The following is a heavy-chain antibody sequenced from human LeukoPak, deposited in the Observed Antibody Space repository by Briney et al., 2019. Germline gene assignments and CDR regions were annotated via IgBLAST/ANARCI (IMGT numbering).Heavy chain of an antibody. CDR2: ISYDGTNK. V-gene: IGHV3-30-3*01. CDR1: GFAFSTYA. CDR3: ARGDYYDSSGYYFPDAFDI. J-gene: IGHJ3*02. Sequence: GKSLRLSCAASGFAFSTYATHWVRQAPGKGLEWVAVISYDGTNKYYGDSVRGRFTISRDNSKNTLYLQMSSLRAEDTAVYYCARGDYYDSSGYYFPDAFDIRGQGTMVTVSS. D-gene: IGHD3-22*01.